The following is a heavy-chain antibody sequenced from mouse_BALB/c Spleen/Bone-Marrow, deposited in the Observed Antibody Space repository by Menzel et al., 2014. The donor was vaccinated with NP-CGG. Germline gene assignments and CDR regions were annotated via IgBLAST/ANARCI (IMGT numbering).Heavy chain of an antibody. V-gene: IGHV2-9*02. Sequence: VQLVESGPGLMAPSQSLSITCTVSGFSLTSYGVHWVRQPPGKGLEWLGVICAGGSTNYNSALMSRLSISKDNSKSQVFLKMNSLQTDDTAMYYCASMITTAWFAYWGQGTLVTVSA. CDR1: GFSLTSYG. J-gene: IGHJ3*01. D-gene: IGHD2-4*01. CDR3: ASMITTAWFAY. CDR2: ICAGGST.